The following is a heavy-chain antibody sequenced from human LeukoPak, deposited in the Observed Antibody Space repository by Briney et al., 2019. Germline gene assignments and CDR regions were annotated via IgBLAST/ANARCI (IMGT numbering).Heavy chain of an antibody. D-gene: IGHD3-10*01. CDR2: IYYSGST. V-gene: IGHV4-30-4*08. CDR1: GGSISSGGYY. J-gene: IGHJ3*02. CDR3: ARDPGIDAFDI. Sequence: PSETLSLTCTVSGGSISSGGYYWSWIRQPPGKGLEWIGYIYYSGSTYYNPSLKSRVTISVDTSKNQFSLKLSSVTAADTAVYYCARDPGIDAFDIWGQGTMVTVSS.